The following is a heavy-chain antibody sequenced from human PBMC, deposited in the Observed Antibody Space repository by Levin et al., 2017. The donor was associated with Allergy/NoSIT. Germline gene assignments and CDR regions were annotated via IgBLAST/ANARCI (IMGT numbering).Heavy chain of an antibody. CDR2: ISYSGTT. V-gene: IGHV4-39*01. CDR3: ATHNWGTFGDFFRFFAR. Sequence: KASETLSLTCAVSGGSMTTNNYYWGWIRQLPEKGLEWIASISYSGTTHYNLSLRSRVTMSIDTSTNQFSLRLRSVTAADTAVYFCATHNWGTFGDFFRFFARWGQGTSVTVSS. J-gene: IGHJ4*02. D-gene: IGHD3-10*01. CDR1: GGSMTTNNYY.